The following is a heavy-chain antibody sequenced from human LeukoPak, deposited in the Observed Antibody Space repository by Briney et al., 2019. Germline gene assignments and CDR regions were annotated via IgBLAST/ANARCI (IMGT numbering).Heavy chain of an antibody. J-gene: IGHJ4*02. V-gene: IGHV3-21*01. CDR3: ACQTPRRLPIAVADYFDY. D-gene: IGHD6-19*01. CDR2: VSTSGSYI. CDR1: GFTFGSYS. Sequence: GGSLRLSCAVSGFTFGSYSMNWVRQAPGKGLEWVSFVSTSGSYIYYADSVKGRFTVSRDNAKNSLYLQMNSLRAEDTAVYYWACQTPRRLPIAVADYFDYWGQGTLVTVSS.